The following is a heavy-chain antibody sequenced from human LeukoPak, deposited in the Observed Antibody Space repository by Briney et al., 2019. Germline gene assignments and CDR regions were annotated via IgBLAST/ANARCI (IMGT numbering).Heavy chain of an antibody. Sequence: GGSLRLSYAACGFTFRSYWMHWVRQTPGKGLVWVARINGDGSNTTYADSVKGRFTTSRDTAKNTLYLQMISLRADDTAVYYCARGSGSYSSDAFDIWGQGTMVTVSS. D-gene: IGHD3-10*01. CDR2: INGDGSNT. J-gene: IGHJ3*02. CDR1: GFTFRSYW. CDR3: ARGSGSYSSDAFDI. V-gene: IGHV3-74*03.